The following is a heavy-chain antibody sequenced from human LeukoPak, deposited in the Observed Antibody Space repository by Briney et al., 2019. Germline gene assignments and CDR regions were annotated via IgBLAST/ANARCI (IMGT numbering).Heavy chain of an antibody. J-gene: IGHJ4*02. D-gene: IGHD2-21*01. V-gene: IGHV3-73*01. CDR1: GFTFSGSA. CDR2: IRSKANSYAT. CDR3: TRMNYGGSDY. Sequence: GSLRLSRAASGFTFSGSAMHWVRQASGKGLEWVGRIRSKANSYATAYAASVKGRFTISRDDSKNTAYLQMNSLKTEDTAVYYCTRMNYGGSDYWGQGTLVTVSS.